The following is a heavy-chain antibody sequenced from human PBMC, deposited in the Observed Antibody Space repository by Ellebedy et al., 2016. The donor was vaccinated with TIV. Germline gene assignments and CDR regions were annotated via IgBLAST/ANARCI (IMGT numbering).Heavy chain of an antibody. J-gene: IGHJ4*02. D-gene: IGHD5-24*01. CDR2: IVPIFGTT. Sequence: ASVKVSCKASGGSYSNYAINWVRQAPGQGLEWMGGIVPIFGTTNFAQKFQGRVTISADEFASTAYMELRSLRSEDTAIYYCAKRDGYNYGSFDSWGQGTLATVSS. V-gene: IGHV1-69*13. CDR1: GGSYSNYA. CDR3: AKRDGYNYGSFDS.